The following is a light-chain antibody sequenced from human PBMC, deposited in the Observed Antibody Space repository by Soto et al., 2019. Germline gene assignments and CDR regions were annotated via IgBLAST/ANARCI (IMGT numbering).Light chain of an antibody. Sequence: QSALTQPASASGSPGQSVTFSCTGTSSDVGTYDSVSWYQQYPGKAPKLLIYWVTRRPSGVANRFSGSRSGNTAALTVSGLQAEDEAYYSCCSYAGRSIYVFGTGTKVTVL. CDR3: CSYAGRSIYV. J-gene: IGLJ1*01. CDR2: WVT. CDR1: SSDVGTYDS. V-gene: IGLV2-8*01.